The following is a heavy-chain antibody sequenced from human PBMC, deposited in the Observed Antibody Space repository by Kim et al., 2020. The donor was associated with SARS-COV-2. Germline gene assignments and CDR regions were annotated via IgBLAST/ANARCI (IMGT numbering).Heavy chain of an antibody. CDR3: AKDGLYRDYVYRRGYYFDY. D-gene: IGHD3-16*01. J-gene: IGHJ4*02. CDR1: GFTFSTYA. CDR2: ISGSGGTT. V-gene: IGHV3-23*01. Sequence: GGSRRLSCAASGFTFSTYAMSWVRLAPGKGLEWVSTISGSGGTTYYADSVKGRFTISRDNSKNTLDLQINNLRAEDTAIYYCAKDGLYRDYVYRRGYYFDYWGQGTLVTVSS.